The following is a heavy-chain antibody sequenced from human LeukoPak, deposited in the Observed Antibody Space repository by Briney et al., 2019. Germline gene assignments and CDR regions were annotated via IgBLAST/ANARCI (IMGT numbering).Heavy chain of an antibody. CDR3: ARGPPYAPGVLDV. Sequence: SETLSLTCAVSGGSISSSNWWSWVRQPPGKGLEWIGEIYHSGSTNYSPSLKSRVTISVDKSKNQFSLKLNSVTAADTAVYYCARGPPYAPGVLDVWGKGTTVTISS. J-gene: IGHJ6*04. CDR1: GGSISSSNW. D-gene: IGHD7-27*01. V-gene: IGHV4-4*02. CDR2: IYHSGST.